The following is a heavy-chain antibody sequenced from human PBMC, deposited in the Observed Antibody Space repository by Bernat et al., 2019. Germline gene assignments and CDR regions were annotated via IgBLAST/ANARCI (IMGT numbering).Heavy chain of an antibody. J-gene: IGHJ3*02. CDR3: ASLWGATYYYGSGGYHGLDAFDS. CDR1: GVSISSGHYY. D-gene: IGHD3-22*01. Sequence: QLQLQESGPGLVKPSETLSLTCTVSGVSISSGHYYWGWIRQPPGKGLEWIGSIYYSGTTYYNPSLKSRVTMPVDTSKNQFSLRLTSVTAADAAVYHCASLWGATYYYGSGGYHGLDAFDSWGQGTMVTVSS. V-gene: IGHV4-39*01. CDR2: IYYSGTT.